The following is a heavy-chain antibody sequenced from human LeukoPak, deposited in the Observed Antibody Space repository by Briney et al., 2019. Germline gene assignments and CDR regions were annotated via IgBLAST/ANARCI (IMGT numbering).Heavy chain of an antibody. D-gene: IGHD6-13*01. CDR2: IYYSGNT. CDR1: GGSISSSIYY. CDR3: AMHTVIASSWSLDY. V-gene: IGHV4-39*01. Sequence: SETLSLTGSVSGGSISSSIYYWGWIRQPPGKGLEGIGSIYYSGNTYNNPSLKCRVTISVDTSKNQLSLKLTSVTAADTAVYYCAMHTVIASSWSLDYWGQGTLVTVSS. J-gene: IGHJ4*02.